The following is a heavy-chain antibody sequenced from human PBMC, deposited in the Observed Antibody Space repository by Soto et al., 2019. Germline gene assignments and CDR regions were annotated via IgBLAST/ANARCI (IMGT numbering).Heavy chain of an antibody. J-gene: IGHJ4*02. D-gene: IGHD2-15*01. V-gene: IGHV3-66*01. CDR1: GFTVISNY. Sequence: EVQLVESGGGLVQPGGSLRLSCASSGFTVISNYMSWVRQAPGKGLEWVSVIFSGGSTYYADSVKDRFTISRDNSKNTLYLHMNSLRAEDTAVYYCARDRIGVDYWGQGTLVTVSS. CDR3: ARDRIGVDY. CDR2: IFSGGST.